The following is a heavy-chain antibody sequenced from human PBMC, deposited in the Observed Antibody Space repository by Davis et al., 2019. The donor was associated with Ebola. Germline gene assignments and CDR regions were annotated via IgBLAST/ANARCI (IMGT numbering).Heavy chain of an antibody. CDR2: ISGDGDDT. CDR1: GFTVGSYY. Sequence: PGGSLRLSCAASGFTVGSYYGNWVRQAPGKGLEWVSVISGDGDDTYYTDSVKGRFTISRDNFKNTLNLQMNSLGVEDTAVYYCAKAVGRAAYYSTYMDVWGKGTMVTVSS. V-gene: IGHV3-23*01. J-gene: IGHJ6*03. CDR3: AKAVGRAAYYSTYMDV. D-gene: IGHD1-26*01.